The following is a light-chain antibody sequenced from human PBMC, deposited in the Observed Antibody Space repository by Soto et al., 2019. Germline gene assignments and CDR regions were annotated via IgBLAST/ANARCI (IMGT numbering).Light chain of an antibody. CDR1: QSVSTH. CDR3: QQYHIWYT. J-gene: IGKJ2*01. V-gene: IGKV3-15*01. CDR2: ETS. Sequence: EIVVTRFPATLSVSPGERATLSCSTSQSVSTHLAWFQQRPGQAPRLLIYETSTRATGVPARFTGSGSETEFTLIISXLQSEEFAVYYCQQYHIWYTFGQGTKVDTK.